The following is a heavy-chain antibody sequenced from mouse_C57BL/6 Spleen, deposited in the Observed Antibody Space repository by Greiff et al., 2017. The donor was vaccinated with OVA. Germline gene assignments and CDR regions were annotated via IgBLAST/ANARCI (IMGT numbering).Heavy chain of an antibody. J-gene: IGHJ3*01. V-gene: IGHV1-69*01. CDR3: ARGETAQATGWFAY. CDR2: IDPSDSYT. Sequence: VQLQQPGAELVMPGASVKLSCKASGYTFTSYWMHWVKQRPGQGLEWIGEIDPSDSYTNYNQKFKGKSTLTVDKSSSTAYMQLSSLTSEDSAVYYCARGETAQATGWFAYWGQGTVVTVSA. D-gene: IGHD3-2*02. CDR1: GYTFTSYW.